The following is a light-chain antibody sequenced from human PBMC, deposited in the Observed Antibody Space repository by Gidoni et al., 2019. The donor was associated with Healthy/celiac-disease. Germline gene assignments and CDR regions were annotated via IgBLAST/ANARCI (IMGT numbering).Light chain of an antibody. Sequence: QSALTQPASVSGSPGQSITLSCTGTSSDVGSYNLVSWYQQHPGKAPTLMIYEVSKRPSGFSNRFSGSKSGNTASRTIAGLKAEDEADYYCCSYAGSSTWVFGGGTKLTV. CDR2: EVS. J-gene: IGLJ3*02. V-gene: IGLV2-23*02. CDR1: SSDVGSYNL. CDR3: CSYAGSSTWV.